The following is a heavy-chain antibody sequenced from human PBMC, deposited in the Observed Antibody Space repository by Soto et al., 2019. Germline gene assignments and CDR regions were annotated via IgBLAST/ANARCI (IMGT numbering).Heavy chain of an antibody. CDR1: GYSFTSYW. CDR2: IDPSDSYT. V-gene: IGHV5-10-1*01. J-gene: IGHJ6*02. Sequence: ESLKISCKGSGYSFTSYWISWVRQMPGKGLEWMGRIDPSDSYTNYSPSFQGHVTISADKSISTAYLQWSSLKASDTAMYYCARHGRYCSSTSCYYYYGMDVWGQGTTVTVSS. CDR3: ARHGRYCSSTSCYYYYGMDV. D-gene: IGHD2-2*01.